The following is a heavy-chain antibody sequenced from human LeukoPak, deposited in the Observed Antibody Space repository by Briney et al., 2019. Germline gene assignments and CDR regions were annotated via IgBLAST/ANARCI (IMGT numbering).Heavy chain of an antibody. CDR1: GFTFRSFA. CDR2: IIGSGRTT. D-gene: IGHD2-21*01. Sequence: PGGSVRVSCPASGFTFRSFAMSWVRQAAGKGVEWVSGIIGSGRTTFYADSVKGRFTISRDNSKNTLYLQMNSLRAEATAIYYCAKKEGDTYFSWYMDVWGKGTTVTVSS. V-gene: IGHV3-23*01. CDR3: AKKEGDTYFSWYMDV. J-gene: IGHJ6*03.